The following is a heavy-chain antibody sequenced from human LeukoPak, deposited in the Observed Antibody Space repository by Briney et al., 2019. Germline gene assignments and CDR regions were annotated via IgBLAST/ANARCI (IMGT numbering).Heavy chain of an antibody. V-gene: IGHV4-34*01. CDR1: GGSISSYY. CDR2: TSHRGSP. CDR3: ARGLGRSGNY. D-gene: IGHD6-25*01. J-gene: IGHJ4*02. Sequence: SETLSLTCTVSGGSISSYYWNWIRQRPGKRLEWIGETSHRGSPNYNPSLNTRVTISLDPSKNQFSLTLTSVTAADTAVYYCARGLGRSGNYWGQGALFTVSS.